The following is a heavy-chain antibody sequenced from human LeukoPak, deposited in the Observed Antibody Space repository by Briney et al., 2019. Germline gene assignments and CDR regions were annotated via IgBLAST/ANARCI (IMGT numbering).Heavy chain of an antibody. V-gene: IGHV4-34*01. CDR2: IYHSGST. J-gene: IGHJ4*02. D-gene: IGHD3-22*01. CDR3: ARRAHYYGSSGYLIVVYYFDY. Sequence: SETLSLTCAVYGGSFSGYYWSWIRQPPGKGLEWIGEIYHSGSTNYNPSLKSRVTISVDKSKNQFSLKLSSVTAADTAVYYCARRAHYYGSSGYLIVVYYFDYWGQGTLVTVSS. CDR1: GGSFSGYY.